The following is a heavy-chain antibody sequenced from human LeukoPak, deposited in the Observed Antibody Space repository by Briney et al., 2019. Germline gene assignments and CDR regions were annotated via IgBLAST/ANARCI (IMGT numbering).Heavy chain of an antibody. CDR1: GGSFSGYY. D-gene: IGHD3-9*01. CDR2: INHSGST. Sequence: SETLSLTCAVYGGSFSGYYWSWIRQPPGKGLEWIGEINHSGSTNYNPSLKSRVTISVDTSKNQFSLKLSSVTAADTAVCYCASGILTGGDYWGQGTLVTVSS. V-gene: IGHV4-34*01. CDR3: ASGILTGGDY. J-gene: IGHJ4*02.